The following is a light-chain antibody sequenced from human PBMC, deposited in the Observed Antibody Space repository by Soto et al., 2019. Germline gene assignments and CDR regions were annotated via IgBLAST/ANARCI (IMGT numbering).Light chain of an antibody. CDR3: QHYGASLGYS. J-gene: IGKJ2*03. Sequence: EIVLTQSPGTLSLSPGERATLSCRANQSVSGSYLAWYQQKPGQAPRLLIYGASSRAPGIPDRISGSGSGTDFTLTISRLEPEDFAVYHCQHYGASLGYSFGQGTKLEIK. CDR2: GAS. CDR1: QSVSGSY. V-gene: IGKV3-20*01.